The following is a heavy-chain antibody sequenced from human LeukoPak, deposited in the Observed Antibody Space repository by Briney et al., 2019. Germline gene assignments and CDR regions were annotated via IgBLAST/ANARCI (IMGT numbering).Heavy chain of an antibody. CDR2: ISGSGGST. CDR3: AKGPTYYYDSSGYHDY. V-gene: IGHV3-23*01. D-gene: IGHD3-22*01. Sequence: GGSLRLSCAASGLTFSSYAMSWVRQAPGKGLEWVSAISGSGGSTYYADSVKGRFTISRDNSKNTLYLQMNSLRAEDTAVYYCAKGPTYYYDSSGYHDYWGQGTLVTVSS. CDR1: GLTFSSYA. J-gene: IGHJ4*02.